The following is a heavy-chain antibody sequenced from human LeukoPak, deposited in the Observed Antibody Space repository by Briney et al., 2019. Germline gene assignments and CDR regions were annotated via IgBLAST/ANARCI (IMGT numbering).Heavy chain of an antibody. V-gene: IGHV1-18*01. CDR3: ARGVPGAFDI. Sequence: ASVKVSRKASGYTFTRYGISWVRQAPGQGLEWMGWISAYNGNTNYAQKLQGRVTMNTDTSTSRAYMVRRRLTSDDTAVYYCARGVPGAFDIWGQGTMVTVSS. J-gene: IGHJ3*02. CDR1: GYTFTRYG. D-gene: IGHD6-6*01. CDR2: ISAYNGNT.